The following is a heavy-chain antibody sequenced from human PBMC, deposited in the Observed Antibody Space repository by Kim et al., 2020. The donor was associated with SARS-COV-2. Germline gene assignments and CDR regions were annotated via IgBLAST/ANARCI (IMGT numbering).Heavy chain of an antibody. J-gene: IGHJ4*02. Sequence: SETLSLTCTVSGGSISSYYWSWIRQPPGKGLEWIGYIYYSGSTNYNPSLKSRVTISVDTSKNQFSLKLSSVTAADTAVYYCARGAGQQLYLYYFDYWGQGTLVTVSS. CDR2: IYYSGST. D-gene: IGHD6-13*01. CDR3: ARGAGQQLYLYYFDY. CDR1: GGSISSYY. V-gene: IGHV4-59*13.